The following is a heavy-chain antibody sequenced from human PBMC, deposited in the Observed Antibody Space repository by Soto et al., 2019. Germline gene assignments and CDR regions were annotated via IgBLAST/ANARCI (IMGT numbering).Heavy chain of an antibody. D-gene: IGHD6-19*01. CDR3: ALTRRSSLLEVAGPGFEY. V-gene: IGHV3-30*03. CDR2: LSYEGSEE. Sequence: LRVSCATSGFNFGVFGMHWVRQAPGKGLEWLSVLSYEGSEEYYADSVRGRFTISRDNSKSTLFLQMDSLRVEDTGVYYCALTRRSSLLEVAGPGFEYWGQGTLVTVSS. CDR1: GFNFGVFG. J-gene: IGHJ4*02.